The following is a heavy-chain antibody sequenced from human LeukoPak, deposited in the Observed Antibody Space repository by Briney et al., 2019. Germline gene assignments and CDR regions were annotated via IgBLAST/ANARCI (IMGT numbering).Heavy chain of an antibody. J-gene: IGHJ4*02. CDR2: ISAYNGNT. CDR1: GYTFTSYG. D-gene: IGHD6-19*01. CDR3: ARVGTPYSSGWTPSDFDY. V-gene: IGHV1-18*01. Sequence: ASVKVSCKASGYTFTSYGISWVRRAPGQGLEWMGWISAYNGNTNYAQKLQGRVTMTTDTSTSTAYMELRSLRSDDTAVYYCARVGTPYSSGWTPSDFDYWGQGTLVTVSS.